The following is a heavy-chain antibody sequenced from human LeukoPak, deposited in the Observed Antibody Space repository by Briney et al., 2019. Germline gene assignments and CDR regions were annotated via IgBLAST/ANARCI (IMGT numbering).Heavy chain of an antibody. CDR2: IYYSGST. CDR1: GGSISSGGYY. J-gene: IGHJ6*02. Sequence: SETLSLTCTVSGGSISSGGYYWSWIRQPPGKGLEWIGYIYYSGSTYYNPSLKSRVTISVDTSKNQFSLKLSSVTAADTAVYYSATQDPPPSYYYYYGMDVWGQGTTVTVSS. CDR3: ATQDPPPSYYYYYGMDV. V-gene: IGHV4-30-4*08.